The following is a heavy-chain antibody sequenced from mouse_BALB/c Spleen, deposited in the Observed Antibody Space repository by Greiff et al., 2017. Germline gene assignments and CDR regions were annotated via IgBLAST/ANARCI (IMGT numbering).Heavy chain of an antibody. CDR1: GYSITSDYA. J-gene: IGHJ2*01. CDR2: ISYSGST. V-gene: IGHV3-2*02. D-gene: IGHD2-1*01. CDR3: ARSRGNYTFDY. Sequence: EVKVEESGPGLVKPSQSLSLTCTVTGYSITSDYAWNWIRQFPGNKLEWMGYISYSGSTSYNPSLKSRISITRDTSKNQFFLQLNSVTTEDTATYYCARSRGNYTFDYWGQGTTLTVSS.